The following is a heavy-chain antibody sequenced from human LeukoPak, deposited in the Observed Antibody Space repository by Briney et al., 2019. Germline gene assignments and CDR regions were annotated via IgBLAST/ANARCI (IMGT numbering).Heavy chain of an antibody. Sequence: GGSLRLSCAASGFTFSDYYVSWIRQAPGKGLEWVSYISSSGSTIYYADSVRGRFTISRDNAKNSLYLQMNSLRAEDMALYYCAKGKYSSGPNDAFDIWGQGTMVTVSS. V-gene: IGHV3-11*01. CDR1: GFTFSDYY. J-gene: IGHJ3*02. D-gene: IGHD6-19*01. CDR2: ISSSGSTI. CDR3: AKGKYSSGPNDAFDI.